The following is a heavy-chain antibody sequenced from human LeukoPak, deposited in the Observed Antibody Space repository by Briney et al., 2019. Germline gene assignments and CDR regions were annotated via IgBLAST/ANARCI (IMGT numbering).Heavy chain of an antibody. J-gene: IGHJ4*02. CDR2: ITSDGSST. CDR3: AKDGGYMNDF. Sequence: PGGSLRLSCAASGFTFSSYWMYWVRQAPGKGLVWVSRITSDGSSTRYADSVKGRFTISRDNAKNMVYLQMNSLRAEDTAVYYCAKDGGYMNDFWGQGTLVTVSP. D-gene: IGHD3-10*01. CDR1: GFTFSSYW. V-gene: IGHV3-74*01.